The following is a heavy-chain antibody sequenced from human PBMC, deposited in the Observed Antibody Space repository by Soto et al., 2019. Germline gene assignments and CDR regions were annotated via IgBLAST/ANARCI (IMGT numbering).Heavy chain of an antibody. D-gene: IGHD4-17*01. V-gene: IGHV4-39*01. Sequence: QLQLQESGPGLVKPSETLSLTCTVSGGSISSSSYYWGWIRQPPGKGLEWIGSIYYSGSTYYNPSLKSRVTISVDTSKNQFSLKLSSVTAADTAVYYCARHAVTKDVGGNWFDPWGQGTLVTVSS. CDR1: GGSISSSSYY. CDR3: ARHAVTKDVGGNWFDP. CDR2: IYYSGST. J-gene: IGHJ5*02.